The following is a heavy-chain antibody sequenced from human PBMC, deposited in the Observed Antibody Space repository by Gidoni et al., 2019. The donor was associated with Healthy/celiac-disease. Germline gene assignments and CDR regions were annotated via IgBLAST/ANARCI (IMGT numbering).Heavy chain of an antibody. V-gene: IGHV3-23*01. CDR1: GFTWSSVA. CDR2: ISGSGGST. J-gene: IGHJ4*02. Sequence: EVQLLESGGGLVQPGGCLRLSCAACGFTWSSVAMSWVRRAPGKGLDVCSAISGSGGSTYYADSVTGRFTISRDNSKNTLYLQMNSLRAEDTAVYYCAKDSRSAPNAGTYYYDSSGYYFDYWGQGTLVTVSS. CDR3: AKDSRSAPNAGTYYYDSSGYYFDY. D-gene: IGHD3-22*01.